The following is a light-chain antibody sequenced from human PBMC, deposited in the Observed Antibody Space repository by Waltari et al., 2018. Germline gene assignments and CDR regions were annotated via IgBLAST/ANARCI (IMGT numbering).Light chain of an antibody. J-gene: IGKJ4*01. CDR2: DTS. CDR1: QSVSFF. V-gene: IGKV3-11*01. Sequence: EIVLTQSPAIVSLSPGERATLSCRASQSVSFFLAWYQQKPGQGPRLLIFDTSNRATGIPARFSGGGSGTDFTLTISILEPEDFATYYCQQRYSWPLTFGGGTKVEIK. CDR3: QQRYSWPLT.